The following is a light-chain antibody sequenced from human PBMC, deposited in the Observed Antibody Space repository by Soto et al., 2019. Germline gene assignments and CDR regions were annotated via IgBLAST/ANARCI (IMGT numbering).Light chain of an antibody. Sequence: QSALTQPASVSGSPGQSITISCTGTSSDVENYNLVSWYQHHPGKAPKLIIFEGIRRPSGLSNRFSGSTSGNTASLTISGLRADDEADYYCCSFAGSNTVLFGGGTKLTVL. J-gene: IGLJ2*01. V-gene: IGLV2-23*01. CDR2: EGI. CDR1: SSDVENYNL. CDR3: CSFAGSNTVL.